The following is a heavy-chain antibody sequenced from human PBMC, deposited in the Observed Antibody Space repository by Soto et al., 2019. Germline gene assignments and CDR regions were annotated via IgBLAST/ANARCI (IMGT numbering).Heavy chain of an antibody. CDR2: IAWDSNKK. Sequence: ELQMVESGGGLVQPGRSLRLSCAASGFTFDDYAMHWVRQAPGKGLEWVSGIAWDSNKKHYAYSVKGRFTISRDNAKNSLYRQMDSMRPEDTDFSYCANANGFSMILHGDWFDPWGQGTLVPVSS. CDR1: GFTFDDYA. V-gene: IGHV3-9*01. J-gene: IGHJ5*02. D-gene: IGHD3-16*01. CDR3: ANANGFSMILHGDWFDP.